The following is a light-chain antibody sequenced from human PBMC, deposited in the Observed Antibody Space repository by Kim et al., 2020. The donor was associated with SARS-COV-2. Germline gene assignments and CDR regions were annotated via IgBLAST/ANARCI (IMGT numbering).Light chain of an antibody. CDR2: AAS. CDR1: QGINRW. V-gene: IGKV1-12*01. J-gene: IGKJ4*01. CDR3: QQANSFPLT. Sequence: DIQMTQSPSSVSASVGERVTITCRASQGINRWLAWYQLKPGKVPKLLISAASTLQNGVASRFSGSGSGTDFTLTISSLQPEDFATYYCQQANSFPLTFGGGTKVDIK.